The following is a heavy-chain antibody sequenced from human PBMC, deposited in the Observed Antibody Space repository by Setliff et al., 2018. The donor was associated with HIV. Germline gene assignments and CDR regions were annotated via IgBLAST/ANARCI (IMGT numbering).Heavy chain of an antibody. D-gene: IGHD3-3*01. CDR3: AASPYYNFWSGYYTGMSYYGMDV. J-gene: IGHJ6*02. CDR1: GGSISAYY. V-gene: IGHV4-39*01. CDR2: IYYSGST. Sequence: PSETLSLTCNVSGGSISAYYWGWIRQPPGKGLEWIGSIYYSGSTYYNPPLKSRVTISVDTSKNQFSLKLSSVTAADTAVYYCAASPYYNFWSGYYTGMSYYGMDVWGQGTTVTVSS.